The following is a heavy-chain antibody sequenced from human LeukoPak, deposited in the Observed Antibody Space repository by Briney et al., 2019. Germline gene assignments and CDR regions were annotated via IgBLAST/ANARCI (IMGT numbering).Heavy chain of an antibody. V-gene: IGHV3-13*01. Sequence: GGSLRLSCAASGFTFSSYDMHWVRQATGKGLEWVSAIGTAGDTYYPGSVKGRFTISRENAKNSLYLQMNSLRAGDTAVYYCARARENDYDFGYWGQGTLVTVSS. CDR1: GFTFSSYD. CDR3: ARARENDYDFGY. CDR2: IGTAGDT. D-gene: IGHD4-17*01. J-gene: IGHJ4*02.